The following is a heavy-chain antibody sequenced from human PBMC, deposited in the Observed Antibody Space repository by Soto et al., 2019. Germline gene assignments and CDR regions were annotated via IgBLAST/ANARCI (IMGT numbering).Heavy chain of an antibody. D-gene: IGHD6-19*01. Sequence: SETLSLTCTVSGGSISSYYWSWIRQPPGKGLEWIGYIYYSGSTNYNPSLKSRVTISVDTSKNQFSLKLSSVTAADTAVYYCARHEGDIAVAGIFDYWGQGTLVTVS. CDR2: IYYSGST. CDR3: ARHEGDIAVAGIFDY. CDR1: GGSISSYY. J-gene: IGHJ4*02. V-gene: IGHV4-59*08.